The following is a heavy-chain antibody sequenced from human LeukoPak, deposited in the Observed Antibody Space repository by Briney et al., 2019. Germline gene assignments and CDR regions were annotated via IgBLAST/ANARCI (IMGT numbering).Heavy chain of an antibody. D-gene: IGHD5-12*01. CDR1: GFTFSSYA. J-gene: IGHJ4*02. CDR3: ARDSSRGYSGYESGLKYYFDY. CDR2: ISYDGSNK. Sequence: GGSLRLSCAASGFTFSSYAMHWVRQAPGKGLEWVAVISYDGSNKYYADSVKGRFTISRDNSKNTLYLQMNSLRAEDTAVYYCARDSSRGYSGYESGLKYYFDYWGQGTLVTVSS. V-gene: IGHV3-30*04.